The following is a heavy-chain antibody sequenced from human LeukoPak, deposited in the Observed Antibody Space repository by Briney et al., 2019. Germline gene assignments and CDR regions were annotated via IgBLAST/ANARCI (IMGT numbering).Heavy chain of an antibody. CDR1: GFTFSNYW. CDR2: IKQDGSEK. CDR3: ARDVLGPSDY. Sequence: GGSLRLSCAASGFTFSNYWMTWVRQAPGKGLEWVANIKQDGSEKCYVDSVKGRFTISRDNAKNSLYLQMNSLRADDTAVYYCARDVLGPSDYWGQGTLVTVSS. D-gene: IGHD3-10*02. J-gene: IGHJ4*02. V-gene: IGHV3-7*05.